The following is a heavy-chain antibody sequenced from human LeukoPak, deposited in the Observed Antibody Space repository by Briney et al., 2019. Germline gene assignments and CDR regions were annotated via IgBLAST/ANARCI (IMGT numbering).Heavy chain of an antibody. CDR3: ARDHLYYYGSGANYYGMDV. CDR2: IYYSGST. J-gene: IGHJ6*02. V-gene: IGHV4-59*01. D-gene: IGHD3-10*01. Sequence: SETLSLTCTVSGGSISSYYWSWIRQPPGKGLEWIGYIYYSGSTNYNPSLKSRVTISVDTSKNQFSLKLSSVTAADTAVYYCARDHLYYYGSGANYYGMDVWGQGTTVTVSS. CDR1: GGSISSYY.